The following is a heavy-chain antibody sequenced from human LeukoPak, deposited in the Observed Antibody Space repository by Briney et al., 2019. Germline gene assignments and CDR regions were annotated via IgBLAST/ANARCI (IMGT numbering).Heavy chain of an antibody. V-gene: IGHV3-73*01. Sequence: RAGGSLRLSCAASGLTFSSHWMHWVRQASGKGLGWVGRIRSKANSYATAYAASVKGRFTISRDDSKNTAYLQMNSLKTEDTAVYYCTRTLYYYDNIYYYGMDVWGQGTTVTVSS. CDR3: TRTLYYYDNIYYYGMDV. CDR2: IRSKANSYAT. J-gene: IGHJ6*02. CDR1: GLTFSSHW. D-gene: IGHD3-22*01.